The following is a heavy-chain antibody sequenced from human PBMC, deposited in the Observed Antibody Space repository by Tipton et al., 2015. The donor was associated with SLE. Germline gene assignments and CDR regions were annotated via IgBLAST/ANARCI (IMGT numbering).Heavy chain of an antibody. V-gene: IGHV4-59*08. J-gene: IGHJ3*01. CDR2: IYYSGST. D-gene: IGHD3-22*01. CDR1: GGSITSYY. CDR3: ATLYYYDSDF. Sequence: TLSLTCTVSGGSITSYYWSWIRQPPGKGLEWIGYIYYSGSTNYNPSLKSRVTMSVDTSKNQFSLKLSSVTAADTAVYYCATLYYYDSDFWGQGTMVTVSS.